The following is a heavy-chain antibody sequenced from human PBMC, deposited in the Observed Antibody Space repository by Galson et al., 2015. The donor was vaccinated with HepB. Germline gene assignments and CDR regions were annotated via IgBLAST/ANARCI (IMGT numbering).Heavy chain of an antibody. CDR1: GFTVSSNY. CDR2: IYGGANT. Sequence: SLRLSCAASGFTVSSNYMNWVRQTPGKGLEWVSVIYGGANTNYPDSLKGRFTISQDDSKNTLYLQMNSLRAEDTAVYYCAQLGTGYWGQGTLVIVSS. CDR3: AQLGTGY. V-gene: IGHV3-53*01. J-gene: IGHJ4*02. D-gene: IGHD7-27*01.